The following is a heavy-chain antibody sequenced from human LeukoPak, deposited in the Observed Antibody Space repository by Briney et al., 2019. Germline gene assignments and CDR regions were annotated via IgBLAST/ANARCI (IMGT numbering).Heavy chain of an antibody. CDR3: AKDRKWSYYGFGY. Sequence: QSGGSLRLSCAASKFTFSDYAMHWVRQAPGKGLEWVALISHDGSNKYYADSAKGRFTISRDNSKNTLYLEMNSLRVEDTAVYYCAKDRKWSYYGFGYWGQGTLVTVSS. CDR1: KFTFSDYA. CDR2: ISHDGSNK. D-gene: IGHD3-10*01. J-gene: IGHJ4*02. V-gene: IGHV3-30*18.